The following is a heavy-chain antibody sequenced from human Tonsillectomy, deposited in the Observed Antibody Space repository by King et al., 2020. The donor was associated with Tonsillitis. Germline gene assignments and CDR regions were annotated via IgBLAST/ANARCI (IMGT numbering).Heavy chain of an antibody. D-gene: IGHD3-10*01. CDR1: GGSISSYY. CDR3: ARVGRRPRPRGYYYYMDV. CDR2: IYYSGST. V-gene: IGHV4-59*01. Sequence: VQLQESGPGLVKPSETLSLTCTVSGGSISSYYWSWVRQPPGKGLEWSGYIYYSGSTNYNPPLKSRVTISVDTSKNPFSLKLSSVTAAETAVYYSARVGRRPRPRGYYYYMDVWGKGTTVTVSS. J-gene: IGHJ6*03.